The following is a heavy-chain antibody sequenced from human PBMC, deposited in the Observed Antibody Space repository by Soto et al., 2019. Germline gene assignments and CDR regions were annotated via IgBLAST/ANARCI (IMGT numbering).Heavy chain of an antibody. Sequence: QVQLQESGPGLVKPSQTLSLTCTVSGDYMGNDDYYWSWIRQPPGKGLEWIGYIHNSGNTYYNPSLKSRVSISVDTSKNQFSLNLMSVTAADTAVYYCATGADYDFWSGDDYWGQGTLVTVSS. J-gene: IGHJ4*02. CDR2: IHNSGNT. CDR3: ATGADYDFWSGDDY. V-gene: IGHV4-30-4*01. CDR1: GDYMGNDDYY. D-gene: IGHD3-3*01.